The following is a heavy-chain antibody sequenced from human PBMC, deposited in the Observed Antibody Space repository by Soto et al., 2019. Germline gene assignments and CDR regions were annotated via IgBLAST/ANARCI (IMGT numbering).Heavy chain of an antibody. Sequence: SETLSLTCTVSGDSISTYYWSWIRQPPGKGPEWIGYFYYSGSTNYNPSLKSRVTISGDTSKNQFSLKLSSVTAADTAVYYCERGAWYSSGFAWFDPWGQGTLVTVSS. CDR2: FYYSGST. CDR1: GDSISTYY. J-gene: IGHJ5*02. V-gene: IGHV4-59*01. D-gene: IGHD6-19*01. CDR3: ERGAWYSSGFAWFDP.